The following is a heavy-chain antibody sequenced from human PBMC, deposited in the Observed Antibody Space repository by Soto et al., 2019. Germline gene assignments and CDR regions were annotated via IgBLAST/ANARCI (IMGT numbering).Heavy chain of an antibody. CDR1: GFTFSSYG. V-gene: IGHV3-30*18. D-gene: IGHD3-10*01. CDR3: AKDLNYYGSGSYDFDY. CDR2: ISYDGSNK. Sequence: QVQLVESGGGVVQPGRSLRLSCAASGFTFSSYGMHWVRQAPGKGLEWVAVISYDGSNKYYADSVKGRFTISRDNSKNTMYMKMNSLRAEDTAVYYCAKDLNYYGSGSYDFDYWGQGTLVTVSS. J-gene: IGHJ4*02.